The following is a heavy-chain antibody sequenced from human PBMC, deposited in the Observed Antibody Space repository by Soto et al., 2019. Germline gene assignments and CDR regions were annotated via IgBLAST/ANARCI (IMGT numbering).Heavy chain of an antibody. CDR2: INPDGTRK. J-gene: IGHJ4*02. CDR3: ARWISGSFMD. D-gene: IGHD1-26*01. Sequence: EVHLVESGGGLVQPGGSLRLSCAASGFTFTTHWMTWVRQAPGKGLEWVANINPDGTRKYYVDSVKGRFTISRDNAKNSLYLQMNSPRVEDTAVYYCARWISGSFMDWGQGTLVTVSS. CDR1: GFTFTTHW. V-gene: IGHV3-7*03.